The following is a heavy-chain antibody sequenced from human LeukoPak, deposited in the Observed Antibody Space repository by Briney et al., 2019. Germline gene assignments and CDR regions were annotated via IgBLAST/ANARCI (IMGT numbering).Heavy chain of an antibody. CDR3: ARGQSLSSWYDFDY. CDR2: IYYSGST. V-gene: IGHV4-39*07. Sequence: SETLSLTCTVSGGSISSSSYYWGWIRQPPGKGLEWIGSIYYSGSTYYNPSLKSRVTISVDTSKNQFSLKLSSVTAADTAVYYCARGQSLSSWYDFDYWGQGTLVTVSS. D-gene: IGHD6-13*01. J-gene: IGHJ4*02. CDR1: GGSISSSSYY.